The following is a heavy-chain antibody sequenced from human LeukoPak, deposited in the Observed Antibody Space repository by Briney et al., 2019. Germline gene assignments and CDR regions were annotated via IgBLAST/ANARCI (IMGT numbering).Heavy chain of an antibody. D-gene: IGHD1-20*01. CDR2: IDTSGST. V-gene: IGHV4-4*07. CDR1: GGSISSHY. J-gene: IGHJ4*02. Sequence: SETLSLTCTVSGGSISSHYWSWIRQPAGKGLEWIGRIDTSGSTTYNPSLKSRVTISVDKSKNRFSLKVTSVAAADTAMYYCARGHPAYNWNDGGYFDNWGQGTLVTVSS. CDR3: ARGHPAYNWNDGGYFDN.